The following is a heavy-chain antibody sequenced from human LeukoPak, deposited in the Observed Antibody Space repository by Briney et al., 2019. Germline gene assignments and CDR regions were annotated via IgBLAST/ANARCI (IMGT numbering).Heavy chain of an antibody. CDR3: AREGHYSDYDYGMDG. D-gene: IGHD4-4*01. CDR2: IYYSGST. CDR1: GGSISSYY. V-gene: IGHV4-59*01. J-gene: IGHJ6*02. Sequence: SETLSLTCTVSGGSISSYYWSWIRQPPGKGLEWIGYIYYSGSTNYNPSLKSRVTISVDTSKNKSSLKLSTVTAADTAVYYCAREGHYSDYDYGMDGWGQGTTVTASS.